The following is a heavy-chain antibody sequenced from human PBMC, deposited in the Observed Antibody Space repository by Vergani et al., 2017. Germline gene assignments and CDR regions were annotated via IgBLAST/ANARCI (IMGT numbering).Heavy chain of an antibody. Sequence: EVQLVESGGGLVQPGRSLRLSCAASGFTFADYAMHWVRQAPGKGLEWVSGISWNSGSIGYADSVKGRFTISRDNAKNSLYLQMNSLRAEDTALYYCAKEIEDYDGSGSYYNEGFDYWGQGTLVTVSS. CDR1: GFTFADYA. V-gene: IGHV3-9*01. CDR2: ISWNSGSI. J-gene: IGHJ4*02. D-gene: IGHD3-10*01. CDR3: AKEIEDYDGSGSYYNEGFDY.